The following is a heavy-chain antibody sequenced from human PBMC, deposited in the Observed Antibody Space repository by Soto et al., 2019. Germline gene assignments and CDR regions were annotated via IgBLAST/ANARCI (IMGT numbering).Heavy chain of an antibody. CDR1: GFTFTSYA. V-gene: IGHV3-23*01. D-gene: IGHD6-19*01. Sequence: AGGSLRLSCAASGFTFTSYAMSWVRQAPGKGLEWVSAISGRGDSTYYADSVKGRFTISRDTSKNTLYLQMNSLRAEDTAVYYCARDLLAVPGTGWFEYWGQGTLVTVSS. J-gene: IGHJ4*02. CDR2: ISGRGDST. CDR3: ARDLLAVPGTGWFEY.